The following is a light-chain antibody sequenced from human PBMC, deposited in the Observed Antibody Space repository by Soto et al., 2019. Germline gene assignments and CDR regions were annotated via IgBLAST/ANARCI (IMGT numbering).Light chain of an antibody. CDR3: MQGLQTRT. CDR1: QSLLHTTGYNY. CDR2: LGS. J-gene: IGKJ1*01. V-gene: IGKV2-28*01. Sequence: DIVMTQSPLSLPVTPGEPAPISCRSSQSLLHTTGYNYLNWYLQKPGQSPQLLIYLGSNRASGVPDRFTGSGSGTDFTLKISRVEAEDVGVYYCMQGLQTRTFGQGTKVDIK.